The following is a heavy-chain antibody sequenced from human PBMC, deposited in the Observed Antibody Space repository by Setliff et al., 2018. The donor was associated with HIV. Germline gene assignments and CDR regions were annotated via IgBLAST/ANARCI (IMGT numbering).Heavy chain of an antibody. Sequence: GGSLRLSCAASGFTFNSYWMHWVRQVPGQGLVWVSRIHGDGTSTTYADSVKGRFTISRDNAKNTQYLQMNSLRAEDTAVYYCATGGGTGIYDRWGQGTQVTVSS. CDR3: ATGGGTGIYDR. CDR2: IHGDGTST. D-gene: IGHD3-10*01. J-gene: IGHJ5*02. CDR1: GFTFNSYW. V-gene: IGHV3-74*01.